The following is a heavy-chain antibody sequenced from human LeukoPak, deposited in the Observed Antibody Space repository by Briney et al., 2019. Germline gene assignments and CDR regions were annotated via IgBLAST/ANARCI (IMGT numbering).Heavy chain of an antibody. CDR3: ASRSNYGDYDAFDI. CDR2: INHSGST. J-gene: IGHJ3*02. D-gene: IGHD4-17*01. V-gene: IGHV4-34*01. CDR1: GGSFSGYY. Sequence: KPSETLSLTCAVYGGSFSGYYWSWIRQPPGKGLEWIGEINHSGSTNYNPSLKSRVTISVDTSKNQFSLKLSSVTAADTAVYYCASRSNYGDYDAFDIWGQGTMVTVSS.